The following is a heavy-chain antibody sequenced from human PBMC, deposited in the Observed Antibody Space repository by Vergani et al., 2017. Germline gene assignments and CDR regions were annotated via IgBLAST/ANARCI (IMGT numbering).Heavy chain of an antibody. Sequence: QVQLQESGPGLVKPSEPLSLTCTVSGGSISSYYWTWIRQPPGNGLEGVGYIYYSGSTNYNPSLKSRVTISVVTSKNQFSLKLSAVTAADTAVDYCAGVWGSRAFAIWGQGTMVTVSS. D-gene: IGHD7-27*01. J-gene: IGHJ3*02. CDR1: GGSISSYY. V-gene: IGHV4-59*01. CDR3: AGVWGSRAFAI. CDR2: IYYSGST.